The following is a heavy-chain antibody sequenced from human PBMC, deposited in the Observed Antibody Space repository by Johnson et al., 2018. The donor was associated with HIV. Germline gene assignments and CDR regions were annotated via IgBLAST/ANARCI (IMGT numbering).Heavy chain of an antibody. D-gene: IGHD2-15*01. Sequence: EQLVESGGGLIQPGGSLRLSCAASGFTVNSNYMTWVRQAPGKGLEWVSLISSDDTTYYADSVKGRFTISRDTSKNTLYVQMNGLRAEDSAVYYCATGSLVVVGADGLLQLHDAFDIWGRGTKVTVSS. CDR1: GFTVNSNY. CDR2: ISSDDTT. CDR3: ATGSLVVVGADGLLQLHDAFDI. V-gene: IGHV3-53*01. J-gene: IGHJ3*02.